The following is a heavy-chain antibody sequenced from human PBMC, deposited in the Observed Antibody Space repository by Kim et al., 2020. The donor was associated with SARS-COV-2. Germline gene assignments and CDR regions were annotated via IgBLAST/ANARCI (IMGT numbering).Heavy chain of an antibody. Sequence: SETLSLTCTVSGGSISGYYWSWIRQPPGKGLEWIGYIYYSGSTNYNPSLKSRVTISVDTSKNQFSLKLSSVTAADTAVYYCARGPFCGGDCYSDWFDPWGQGTLGTVSS. J-gene: IGHJ5*02. V-gene: IGHV4-59*13. CDR2: IYYSGST. CDR1: GGSISGYY. D-gene: IGHD2-21*02. CDR3: ARGPFCGGDCYSDWFDP.